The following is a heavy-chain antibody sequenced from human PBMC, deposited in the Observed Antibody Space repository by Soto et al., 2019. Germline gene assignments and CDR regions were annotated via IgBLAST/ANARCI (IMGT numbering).Heavy chain of an antibody. CDR3: ARRAETNGWNGFGADKYYFDF. CDR1: GYTFTSYD. CDR2: MNPNTGNS. D-gene: IGHD1-1*01. J-gene: IGHJ4*02. Sequence: GAAVKVSCKASGYTFTSYDIYWVRQATGQGLEWMGWMNPNTGNSGYSQKFQGRVTMTSDTSISTAHMELSSLRSDDTAVYYCARRAETNGWNGFGADKYYFDFWGQGTLVTV. V-gene: IGHV1-8*01.